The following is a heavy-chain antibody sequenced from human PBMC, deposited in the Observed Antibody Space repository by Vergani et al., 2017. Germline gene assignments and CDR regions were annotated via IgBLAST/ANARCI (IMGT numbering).Heavy chain of an antibody. CDR1: GGTFSSYA. D-gene: IGHD3-9*01. J-gene: IGHJ3*02. CDR2: IIPIFGTA. Sequence: QVQLVQSGAEVRKPGSSVKVSCKASGGTFSSYAISWVRQAPGQGLEWMGGIIPIFGTANYAQTFQGRVSITADESTSTAYMELSSLRSEDTAVYYCARERGAKILTGYYHTDDAFDIWGKGTMVTVSS. CDR3: ARERGAKILTGYYHTDDAFDI. V-gene: IGHV1-69*01.